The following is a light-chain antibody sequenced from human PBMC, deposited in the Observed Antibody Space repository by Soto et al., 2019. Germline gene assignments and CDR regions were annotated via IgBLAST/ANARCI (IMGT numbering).Light chain of an antibody. CDR3: QKYNSAPLT. J-gene: IGKJ4*01. V-gene: IGKV3-15*01. CDR1: QSVSSD. Sequence: EIVMTQSPATLSVSPGERATLSCRASQSVSSDLAWYHQKPGQAPRLLIYGASTRATGIPARFSGSGSGTEFTLTISSLQPEDVAAYYCQKYNSAPLTFGGGTKVEIK. CDR2: GAS.